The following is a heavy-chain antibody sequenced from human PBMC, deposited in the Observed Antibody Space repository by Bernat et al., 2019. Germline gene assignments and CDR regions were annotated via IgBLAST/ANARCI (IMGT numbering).Heavy chain of an antibody. J-gene: IGHJ4*02. CDR2: IDWDDDK. CDR3: ARIINSPYYFDY. D-gene: IGHD5-18*01. CDR1: GFSLNTGGMC. V-gene: IGHV2-70*15. Sequence: QVTLRESGPALVKPTQTLTLTCTFSGFSLNTGGMCVSCIRQPPGNALEWLARIDWDDDKYYSTSLKTMLTISKVTSGNQVDLTMTNMDPADTATYYCARIINSPYYFDYWGQGILVTVSS.